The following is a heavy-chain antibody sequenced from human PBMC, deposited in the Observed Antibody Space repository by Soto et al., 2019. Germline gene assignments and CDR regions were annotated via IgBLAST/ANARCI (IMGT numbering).Heavy chain of an antibody. J-gene: IGHJ4*02. CDR3: ARQIYDSDTGPNFQYYLDS. V-gene: IGHV5-10-1*01. Sequence: GELMRDWCRGAGGRSAGYGSSWMSKKKGKGLEWMGRIDPSDSQTYYSPSFRGHVTISVTKSITTVFLQWSSLRASDTAMYYCARQIYDSDTGPNFQYYLDSPGQATPVTVSS. CDR2: IDPSDSQT. CDR1: GGRSAGYG. D-gene: IGHD3-22*01.